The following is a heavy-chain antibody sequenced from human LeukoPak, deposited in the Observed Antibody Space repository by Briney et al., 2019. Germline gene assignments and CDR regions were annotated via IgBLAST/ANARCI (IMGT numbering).Heavy chain of an antibody. D-gene: IGHD6-13*01. CDR3: ADYVDAATENTIDY. V-gene: IGHV3-74*01. CDR2: INSDGINT. J-gene: IGHJ4*02. CDR1: GFTFNNYN. Sequence: PGGSLRLSCTASGFTFNNYNMNWVRQAPGKGLVWVSRINSDGINTSYADSVKGRFTISRDNAKNTLFLHMNSLRAEDTAVYYCADYVDAATENTIDYWGQGTLVTVSS.